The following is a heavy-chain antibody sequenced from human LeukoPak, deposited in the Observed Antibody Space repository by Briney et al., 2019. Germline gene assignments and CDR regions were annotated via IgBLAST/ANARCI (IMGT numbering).Heavy chain of an antibody. Sequence: SETLSLTCAVYGGSFSGYYWSWIRQPPGKGLEWIGEINHSGSTNYNPSLKSRVTISVDTSKNRFSLKLSSVTAADTAVYYCEREMANPRGDWFDPWGQGTLVTVSS. V-gene: IGHV4-34*01. CDR1: GGSFSGYY. CDR2: INHSGST. CDR3: EREMANPRGDWFDP. J-gene: IGHJ5*01. D-gene: IGHD5-12*01.